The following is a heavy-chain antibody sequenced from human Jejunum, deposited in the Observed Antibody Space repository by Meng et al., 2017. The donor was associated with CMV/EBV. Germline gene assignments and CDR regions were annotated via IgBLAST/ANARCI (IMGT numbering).Heavy chain of an antibody. J-gene: IGHJ4*02. CDR3: ARSGGTGVVVAGATVEFDY. D-gene: IGHD2-15*01. CDR2: IGSGGSPT. V-gene: IGHV3-11*01. Sequence: FSGFYMSWIRQAPGKGLEWLSYIGSGGSPTYYVDSVKGRFTISRDNAKKSLYLHMNSLRAEDTAVYYCARSGGTGVVVAGATVEFDYWGLGTLVTVSS. CDR1: FSGFY.